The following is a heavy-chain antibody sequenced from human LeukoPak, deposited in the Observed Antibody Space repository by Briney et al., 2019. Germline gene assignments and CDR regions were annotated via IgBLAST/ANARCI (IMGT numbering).Heavy chain of an antibody. CDR3: SKDRKSMTAGGDLDY. Sequence: PGRSLRLSCAASGFTFDDYAMHWVRQAPGKGLEWVSGISWNSGSIGYADSVKGRFTISRDNAKNSLYLQMNSLRAEDTAFYYCSKDRKSMTAGGDLDYWGQGTLVTVSS. CDR1: GFTFDDYA. J-gene: IGHJ4*02. V-gene: IGHV3-9*01. CDR2: ISWNSGSI. D-gene: IGHD2-21*02.